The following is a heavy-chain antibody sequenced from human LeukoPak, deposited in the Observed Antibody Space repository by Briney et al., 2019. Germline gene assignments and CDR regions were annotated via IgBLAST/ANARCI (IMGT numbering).Heavy chain of an antibody. D-gene: IGHD6-13*01. Sequence: GRSLRLSCAASGFTFDDYAMHWVRQAPGKGLEWVSGISWNSGSIGYADSVKGRFTISRDNAKNSLYLQMNSLRAEDTAFYYCAEGDSSNWSYNWFDPWGQGTLVTVSS. V-gene: IGHV3-9*01. CDR3: AEGDSSNWSYNWFDP. J-gene: IGHJ5*02. CDR1: GFTFDDYA. CDR2: ISWNSGSI.